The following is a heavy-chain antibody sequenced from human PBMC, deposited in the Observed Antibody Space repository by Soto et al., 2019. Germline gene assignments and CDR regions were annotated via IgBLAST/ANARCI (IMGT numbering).Heavy chain of an antibody. CDR1: GGTFSSYA. Sequence: QVQLVQSGAEVKKPGSSVKVSCKASGGTFSSYAISWVRQAPGQGLEWMGGIIPIFGTANYAQKFQGRVTITADESTSTAYMELSSLRSEDTAVYYGASYRSKVVPAARGRYYYYGMDVWGQGTTVTVSS. CDR3: ASYRSKVVPAARGRYYYYGMDV. CDR2: IIPIFGTA. D-gene: IGHD2-2*01. J-gene: IGHJ6*02. V-gene: IGHV1-69*01.